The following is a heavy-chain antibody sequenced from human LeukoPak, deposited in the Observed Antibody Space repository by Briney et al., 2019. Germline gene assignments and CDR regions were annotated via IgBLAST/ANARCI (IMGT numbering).Heavy chain of an antibody. CDR1: GGSLSSSSYY. D-gene: IGHD5-24*01. V-gene: IGHV4-39*01. CDR2: IYYSGST. CDR3: ARPRDGYNSHFDY. J-gene: IGHJ4*02. Sequence: PSETLSLTCTVSGGSLSSSSYYWGWVRQPPGKGLEWIGRIYYSGSTYYNPSLKSRVPISVDTSKNSFSLKLSSVTAADTAVYYCARPRDGYNSHFDYWGQGTLVTVSS.